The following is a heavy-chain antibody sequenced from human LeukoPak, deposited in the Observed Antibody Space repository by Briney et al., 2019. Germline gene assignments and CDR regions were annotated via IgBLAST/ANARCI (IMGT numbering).Heavy chain of an antibody. D-gene: IGHD1-26*01. V-gene: IGHV4-61*01. CDR2: IYYSGST. Sequence: SETLSLTCTVSGGSISSSSYYWSWIRQPPGKGLEWIGYIYYSGSTNYNPSLKSRVTISVDTSKNQFSLKLSSVTAADTAVYYCARESVGATSGFDYWGQGTLVTVSS. CDR1: GGSISSSSYY. J-gene: IGHJ4*02. CDR3: ARESVGATSGFDY.